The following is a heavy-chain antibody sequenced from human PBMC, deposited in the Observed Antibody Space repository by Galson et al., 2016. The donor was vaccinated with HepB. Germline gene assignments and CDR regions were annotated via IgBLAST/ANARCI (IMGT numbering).Heavy chain of an antibody. CDR1: GFSFSSYS. J-gene: IGHJ4*02. D-gene: IGHD3-16*01. V-gene: IGHV3-30-3*01. Sequence: SLRLSCAASGFSFSSYSMHWVRQAPGKGLEWVAVISTDGNNAYFADSVKGRFTISRDNSKNTVDLQMNSLGREDTAVYYCAREEGVHYETSVYHGFLDSWGQGTLVTVSS. CDR2: ISTDGNNA. CDR3: AREEGVHYETSVYHGFLDS.